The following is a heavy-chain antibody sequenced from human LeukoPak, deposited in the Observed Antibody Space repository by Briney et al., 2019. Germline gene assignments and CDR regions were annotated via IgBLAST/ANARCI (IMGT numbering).Heavy chain of an antibody. CDR1: GGSISSGDYY. J-gene: IGHJ4*02. CDR3: AGTKPAFLEWLVFDY. D-gene: IGHD3-3*02. V-gene: IGHV4-30-4*08. CDR2: IYYSGST. Sequence: PSQTLSLTCTVSGGSISSGDYYWSWIRQPPGKGLEWIGYIYYSGSTYYNPSLKSRVTISVDTSKNQFSLKLSSVTAADTAVYYCAGTKPAFLEWLVFDYWGQGTLVTVSS.